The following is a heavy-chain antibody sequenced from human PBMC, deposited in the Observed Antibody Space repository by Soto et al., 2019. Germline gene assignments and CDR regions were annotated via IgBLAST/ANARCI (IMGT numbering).Heavy chain of an antibody. CDR1: GFTFDDYS. Sequence: EVQLVESGGGLVQPGGSLRLSCAASGFTFDDYSMHWVRQAPGRVLEWVSGISWHSGSIDYADSVNGRFTISRDNAKNFLYLEMNGLRPEDTALYYCARGDLGAVAGYFEYWGQGTLVTVSS. D-gene: IGHD6-19*01. CDR3: ARGDLGAVAGYFEY. V-gene: IGHV3-9*01. J-gene: IGHJ4*02. CDR2: ISWHSGSI.